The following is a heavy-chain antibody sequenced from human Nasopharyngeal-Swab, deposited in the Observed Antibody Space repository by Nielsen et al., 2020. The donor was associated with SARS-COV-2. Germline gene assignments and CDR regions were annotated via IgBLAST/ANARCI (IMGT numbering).Heavy chain of an antibody. CDR2: INPSGGST. V-gene: IGHV1-46*01. D-gene: IGHD3-3*01. J-gene: IGHJ6*02. CDR1: GYTFTSYY. CDR3: ARDLPDGSGYDFWSGYSPEVGGMDV. Sequence: ASVKVSCKASGYTFTSYYMHWVRQAPGQGLEWMGIINPSGGSTSYAQKFQGRVTMTRDTSTSTVYMELSSLRSEDTAVYYCARDLPDGSGYDFWSGYSPEVGGMDVWGQGTTVTVSS.